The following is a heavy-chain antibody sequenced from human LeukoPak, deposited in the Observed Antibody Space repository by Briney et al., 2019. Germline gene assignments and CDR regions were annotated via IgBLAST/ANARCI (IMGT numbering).Heavy chain of an antibody. Sequence: GGSLRLSCAASGFTFSSYAMSWVRQAPGKGLEWVSAISGSGGSTYYADSVKGRFTISRDNAKNSLYLQMNSLRAEDTAVYYCARGGSSSWSPLYYFDYWGQGTLVTVSS. V-gene: IGHV3-23*01. CDR3: ARGGSSSWSPLYYFDY. CDR2: ISGSGGST. D-gene: IGHD6-13*01. CDR1: GFTFSSYA. J-gene: IGHJ4*02.